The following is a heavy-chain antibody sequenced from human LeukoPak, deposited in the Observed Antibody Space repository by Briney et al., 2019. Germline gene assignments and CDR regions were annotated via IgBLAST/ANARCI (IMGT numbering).Heavy chain of an antibody. J-gene: IGHJ4*02. D-gene: IGHD4-17*01. Sequence: PGGSLRLSCAASGFAFSSYAMHWVRQAPGKGLEWVAVISYDGSNKYYADSVKGRFTISRDNSKNTLYLQMNSLRAEDTAVYYCARDFSNDYGDYGIQNYFDYWGQGTLATVSS. CDR2: ISYDGSNK. V-gene: IGHV3-30-3*01. CDR3: ARDFSNDYGDYGIQNYFDY. CDR1: GFAFSSYA.